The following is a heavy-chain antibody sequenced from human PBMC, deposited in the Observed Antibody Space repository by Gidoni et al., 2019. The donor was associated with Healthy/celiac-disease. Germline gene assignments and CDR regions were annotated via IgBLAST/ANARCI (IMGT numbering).Heavy chain of an antibody. Sequence: QVQLQESGPGLVKPSQTLSLTCTVSGGSIRSGGYYWRWIRQHPGKGLEWIGYIYYSGSTYYNPSLKSRVTISVDTSKNQFSLKLSSVTAADTAVYYCARDSTLGGHREFDYWGQGTLVTVSS. D-gene: IGHD2-15*01. J-gene: IGHJ4*02. CDR1: GGSIRSGGYY. CDR3: ARDSTLGGHREFDY. CDR2: IYYSGST. V-gene: IGHV4-31*03.